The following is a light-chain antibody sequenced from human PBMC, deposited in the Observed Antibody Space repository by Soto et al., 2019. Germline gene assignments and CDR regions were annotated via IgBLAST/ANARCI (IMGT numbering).Light chain of an antibody. V-gene: IGKV3-20*01. CDR2: GAS. J-gene: IGKJ1*01. CDR1: QSVRSSY. CDR3: QEYGSSRT. Sequence: EIVLTQSPGTLSLSPGERATLSCRASQSVRSSYLAWYQQKPGQAPRLLIYGASSRATGIPDRFSGSGSGTDFTLTISRLEPEDFAVYYCQEYGSSRTFSQGTKVEIK.